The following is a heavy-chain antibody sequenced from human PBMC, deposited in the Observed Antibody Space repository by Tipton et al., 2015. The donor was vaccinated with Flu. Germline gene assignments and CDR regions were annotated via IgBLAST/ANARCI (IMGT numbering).Heavy chain of an antibody. J-gene: IGHJ6*02. CDR3: VVPNMDV. Sequence: SLRLSCAASGFTFSNAWMSWVRQAPGKGLEWVSGISGNSDIIAYADSVKGRFTISRDNAKNSLYLQMNGLRGEDTALYYCVVPNMDVWGQGTTVTVSS. CDR2: ISGNSDII. CDR1: GFTFSNAW. D-gene: IGHD6-6*01. V-gene: IGHV3-9*01.